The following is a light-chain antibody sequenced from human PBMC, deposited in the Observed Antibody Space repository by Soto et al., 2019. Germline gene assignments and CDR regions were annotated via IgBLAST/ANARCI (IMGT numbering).Light chain of an antibody. CDR2: QDS. Sequence: SYELTQPPSVSVSPGQTASITCSGDKLGDKYACWYQQKPGQSPVLVIYQDSKRPSGIPERFSGSNSGNTATLTISGTQAMDEADYYCQVWNGNSELVLFGGGTKLTVL. CDR3: QVWNGNSELVL. V-gene: IGLV3-1*01. J-gene: IGLJ2*01. CDR1: KLGDKY.